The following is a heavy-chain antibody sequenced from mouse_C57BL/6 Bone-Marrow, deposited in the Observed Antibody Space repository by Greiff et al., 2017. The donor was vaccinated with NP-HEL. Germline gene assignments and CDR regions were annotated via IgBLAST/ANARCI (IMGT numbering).Heavy chain of an antibody. D-gene: IGHD1-1*01. CDR1: GYTFTSYL. V-gene: IGHV1-72*01. CDR3: ARCYYGSSSFDY. CDR2: IDPNSGGT. Sequence: QVQLKQPGAELVKPGASVKLSCKASGYTFTSYLMHWVKQRPGRGLEWIGRIDPNSGGTKYNENFKSKATLTVDKPSSTDYMQLNSLTSEDSAVYYCARCYYGSSSFDYWGQGTTLTVSS. J-gene: IGHJ2*01.